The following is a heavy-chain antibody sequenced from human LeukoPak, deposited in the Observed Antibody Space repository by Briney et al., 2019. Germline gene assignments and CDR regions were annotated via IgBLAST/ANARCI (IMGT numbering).Heavy chain of an antibody. CDR2: IKEDGSME. CDR1: GFTFSSFW. CDR3: ARVVTWFDP. V-gene: IGHV3-7*04. J-gene: IGHJ2*01. Sequence: GGSLRPSCAASGFTFSSFWMSWVRQAPGKGLEWVAHIKEDGSMESYVDSVKGRFTISRDNAKNSVYLQMNSLRAEDTAVYYCARVVTWFDPWGRGTLVTVSS.